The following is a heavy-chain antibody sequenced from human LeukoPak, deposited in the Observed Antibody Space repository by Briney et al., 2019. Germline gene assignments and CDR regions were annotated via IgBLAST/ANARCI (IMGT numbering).Heavy chain of an antibody. CDR3: ARGGGRDSGRENDY. J-gene: IGHJ4*02. CDR2: VSGYNHNT. CDR1: GYTFTRYG. Sequence: ASVKVSCTASGYTFTRYGVSWVRQAPGQGLEWVGWVSGYNHNTNYAHKLQGRVTMTTDTSTSTAYMELRSLTSDDTAMYYCARGGGRDSGRENDYWGQGTLVTVSS. D-gene: IGHD1-26*01. V-gene: IGHV1-18*01.